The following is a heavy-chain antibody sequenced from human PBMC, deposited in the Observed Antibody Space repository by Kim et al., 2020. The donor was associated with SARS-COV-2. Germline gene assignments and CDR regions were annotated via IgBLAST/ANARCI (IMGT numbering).Heavy chain of an antibody. D-gene: IGHD1-26*01. CDR2: IWYDGSNK. CDR3: AREWGEAFET. V-gene: IGHV3-33*01. CDR1: GFTFSSYG. Sequence: GGSLRLSCAASGFTFSSYGMHWVRQAPAKGLEWVSVIWYDGSNKYYADSVKGRFTISRDNSKNTLYLQMNSLRADDTAVYYCAREWGEAFETWPQGTMVT. J-gene: IGHJ3*02.